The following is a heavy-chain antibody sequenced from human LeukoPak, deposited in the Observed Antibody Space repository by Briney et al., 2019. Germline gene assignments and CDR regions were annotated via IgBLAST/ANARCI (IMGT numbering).Heavy chain of an antibody. CDR3: ARARDGYNGEFDY. V-gene: IGHV4-59*12. D-gene: IGHD5-24*01. CDR2: IYHGGST. CDR1: GGSISSYY. Sequence: SETLSLTCTVSGGSISSYYWSWIRQPAGKGLEWIGEIYHGGSTNYNPSLKSRVTISVDKSKNQLSLKVSSVTAADTAVYYCARARDGYNGEFDYWGQGTLVTVSS. J-gene: IGHJ4*02.